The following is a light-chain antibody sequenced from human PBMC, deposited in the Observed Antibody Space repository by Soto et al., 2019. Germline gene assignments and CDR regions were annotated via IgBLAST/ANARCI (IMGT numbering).Light chain of an antibody. J-gene: IGKJ5*01. Sequence: DIQMTQSPSSVSASVGDRVTITCWASQGITNRLAWYQQKPGKAPKLLIYEASSLQSGVPSRISGSGSGTDFTLTISSRQPEDFATYYCQQANSFPITFGQGTRLEIK. CDR1: QGITNR. CDR2: EAS. V-gene: IGKV1D-12*01. CDR3: QQANSFPIT.